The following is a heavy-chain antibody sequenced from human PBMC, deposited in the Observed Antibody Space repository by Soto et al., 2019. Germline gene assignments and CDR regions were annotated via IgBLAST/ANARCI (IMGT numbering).Heavy chain of an antibody. CDR1: GYTFTNYY. D-gene: IGHD2-8*01. V-gene: IGHV1-46*03. J-gene: IGHJ4*02. CDR3: ARGLRNTNSY. CDR2: INPSGGST. Sequence: GASVKVSCKASGYTFTNYYIHWVRQAPGQGLEWMGIINPSGGSTSYAQKFQGRVTMTRDTSRSTVYMELSSLRSEDTALYYCARGLRNTNSYWGQGTMVTVSS.